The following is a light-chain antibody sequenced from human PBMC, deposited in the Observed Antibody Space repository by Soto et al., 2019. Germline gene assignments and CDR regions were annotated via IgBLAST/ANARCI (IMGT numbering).Light chain of an antibody. CDR3: SSFASSNTWV. CDR2: EVT. CDR1: SSDVGAYNY. Sequence: QSALTQPPSASGSPGQSVTISCTGTSSDVGAYNYVSWYQQHAGKAPKLVIYEVTKRPSGVPDCFSGSKSANTASLTVSGLQAEDEADYYCSSFASSNTWVFGRGTKLTVL. J-gene: IGLJ3*02. V-gene: IGLV2-8*01.